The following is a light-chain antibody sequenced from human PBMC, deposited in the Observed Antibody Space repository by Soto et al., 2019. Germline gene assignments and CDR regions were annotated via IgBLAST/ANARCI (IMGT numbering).Light chain of an antibody. V-gene: IGLV2-14*01. Sequence: QSALTQPASVSGSSGQSITISCTGTSSDVGGYNYVSWYQQPPGKAPKLMIYDVSNRPSGVSNRFSGSKSGNTASLTISGLQAEDEADYYCSSYTSSSSYVFGTGTKVTVL. J-gene: IGLJ1*01. CDR1: SSDVGGYNY. CDR3: SSYTSSSSYV. CDR2: DVS.